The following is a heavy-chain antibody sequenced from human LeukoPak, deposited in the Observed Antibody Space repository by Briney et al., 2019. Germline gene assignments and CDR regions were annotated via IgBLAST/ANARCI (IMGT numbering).Heavy chain of an antibody. Sequence: GGSLRLSCAASGFTFSSYSMNWVRQAPGKGLEWVSYISSSSSTIYYADSVKGRFTISRDNSKNTLYLQMNSLRAEDTAVYYCAKSEEDFWSDYWGQGTLVTVSS. J-gene: IGHJ4*02. CDR2: ISSSSSTI. CDR3: AKSEEDFWSDY. D-gene: IGHD3-3*01. V-gene: IGHV3-48*01. CDR1: GFTFSSYS.